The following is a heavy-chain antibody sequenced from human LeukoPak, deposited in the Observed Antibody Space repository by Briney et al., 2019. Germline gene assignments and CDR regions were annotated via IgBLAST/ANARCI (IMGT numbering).Heavy chain of an antibody. CDR2: IDWDDDK. D-gene: IGHD5-18*01. J-gene: IGHJ4*02. CDR3: GRTRGLSYGYTVDY. Sequence: SGPTLVNPTQTLTLTCTFSGFSLSTSGMCVSWIRQSPGKALEWLARIDWDDDKYYSTSLKTRLTISKDTSKNQVVLTMTNLDPVDTATYYCGRTRGLSYGYTVDYWGQGTLVTVSS. V-gene: IGHV2-70*11. CDR1: GFSLSTSGMC.